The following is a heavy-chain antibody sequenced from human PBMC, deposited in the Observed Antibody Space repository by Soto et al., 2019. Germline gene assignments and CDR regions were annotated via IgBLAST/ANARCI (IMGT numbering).Heavy chain of an antibody. CDR2: IYATGTT. CDR3: VRDGTKTLRDWFDP. CDR1: GASIGGFY. D-gene: IGHD1-1*01. J-gene: IGHJ5*02. V-gene: IGHV4-4*07. Sequence: SETLSLTCTVPGASIGGFYWSWIRKSAGKGLEWIGRIYATGTTDYNPSLKSRVMVSVDTSKKQFSLKLRSVTAADTAVYYCVRDGTKTLRDWFDPWGQGISVTVSS.